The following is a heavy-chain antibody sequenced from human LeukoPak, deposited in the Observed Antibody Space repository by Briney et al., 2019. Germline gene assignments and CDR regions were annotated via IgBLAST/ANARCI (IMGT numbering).Heavy chain of an antibody. D-gene: IGHD2-2*01. CDR2: INHSEYT. Sequence: SETLSLTCAVYGGSFSGYYWSWIRQPPGKGLEWIGEINHSEYTNFNPSLKSRVTISVDTSKNQFSLKLSSVTAADTAVYYCARGNGYCSSTSCPHWFDPWGQGTLVTVSS. CDR1: GGSFSGYY. J-gene: IGHJ5*02. V-gene: IGHV4-34*01. CDR3: ARGNGYCSSTSCPHWFDP.